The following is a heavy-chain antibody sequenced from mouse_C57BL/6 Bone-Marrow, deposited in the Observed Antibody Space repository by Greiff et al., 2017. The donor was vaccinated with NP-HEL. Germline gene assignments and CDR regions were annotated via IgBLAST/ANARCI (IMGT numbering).Heavy chain of an antibody. CDR1: GYTFTSYW. V-gene: IGHV1-61*01. J-gene: IGHJ2*01. Sequence: VQLQQPGAELVRPGSSVKLSCKASGYTFTSYWMDWVKQRPGQGLEWIGNIYPSDSETHYNQKFKDKATLTVDKSSSTAYMQLSSLTSEDSAVDYCARNFGYYEYFDYWGQGTTLTVSS. D-gene: IGHD2-3*01. CDR2: IYPSDSET. CDR3: ARNFGYYEYFDY.